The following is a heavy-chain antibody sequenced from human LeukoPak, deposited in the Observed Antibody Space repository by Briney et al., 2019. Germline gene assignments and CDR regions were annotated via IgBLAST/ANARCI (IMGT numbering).Heavy chain of an antibody. CDR2: ISGSGGST. D-gene: IGHD2-2*01. CDR1: GFTFSSYA. V-gene: IGHV3-23*01. J-gene: IGHJ4*02. CDR3: AKVRPSDIVVVPAAIRPFGY. Sequence: GGSLRLSCAASGFTFSSYAMSWVRQAPGKGLEWVSAISGSGGSTYYADSVKGRFTISRVNSKNTLYLQMNSLRAEDTAVYYCAKVRPSDIVVVPAAIRPFGYWGQGTLVTVSS.